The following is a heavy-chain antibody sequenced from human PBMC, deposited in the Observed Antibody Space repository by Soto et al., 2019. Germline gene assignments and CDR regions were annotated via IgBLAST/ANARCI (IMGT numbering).Heavy chain of an antibody. CDR1: GDSVSSNSAA. CDR3: ARSIWLGELYSRAPDY. D-gene: IGHD3-10*01. J-gene: IGHJ4*02. V-gene: IGHV6-1*01. CDR2: TYYRSKWYN. Sequence: PSQTLSLTCAISGDSVSSNSAAWNWIRQSPSRGLEWLGRTYYRSKWYNDYAVSVKSRITINPDTSKNQFSLQLNSVTPEDTALYYCARSIWLGELYSRAPDYWGQGTLVTVSS.